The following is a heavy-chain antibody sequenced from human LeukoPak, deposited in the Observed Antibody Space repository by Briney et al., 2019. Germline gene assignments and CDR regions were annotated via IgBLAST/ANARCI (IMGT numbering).Heavy chain of an antibody. J-gene: IGHJ4*02. Sequence: GGSLRLSCAASGFTFSSYAMSWVRQAPGKGLEWVSAISGSGGSTYYADSVKGRFTISRDNSKNTLYLQMNSLRAEDTAVYYCAKDGDGYCSSTSCYTIPGYWGQGTLVTVSS. CDR1: GFTFSSYA. CDR3: AKDGDGYCSSTSCYTIPGY. CDR2: ISGSGGST. D-gene: IGHD2-2*02. V-gene: IGHV3-23*01.